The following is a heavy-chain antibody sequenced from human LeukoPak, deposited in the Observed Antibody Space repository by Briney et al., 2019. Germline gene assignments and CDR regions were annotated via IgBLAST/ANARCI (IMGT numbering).Heavy chain of an antibody. Sequence: PSETLSLTCTVSGGSISSYYWSWIRQPPGNGLEWIGYIYYSGSTNYNPSLKSRVTISVDTSKNQFSLKLSSVTAADTAVYYCARASTMAMYFDYWGQGTLVTVSS. V-gene: IGHV4-59*01. D-gene: IGHD3-3*01. CDR3: ARASTMAMYFDY. CDR2: IYYSGST. J-gene: IGHJ4*02. CDR1: GGSISSYY.